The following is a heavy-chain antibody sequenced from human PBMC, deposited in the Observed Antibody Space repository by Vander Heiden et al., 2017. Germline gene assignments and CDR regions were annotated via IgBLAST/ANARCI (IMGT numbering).Heavy chain of an antibody. D-gene: IGHD1-1*01. Sequence: EVQLVESGGGLVQPGRSLRLSCAASGFTFDDYAMHWVRQAPGKGLEWVSGISWNSGSIGYADSVKGRFTISRDNAKNSLYLQMNSLRAEDTALYYCAKDFVSAGTSSYFDYWGQGTLVTVSS. V-gene: IGHV3-9*01. CDR2: ISWNSGSI. CDR3: AKDFVSAGTSSYFDY. J-gene: IGHJ4*02. CDR1: GFTFDDYA.